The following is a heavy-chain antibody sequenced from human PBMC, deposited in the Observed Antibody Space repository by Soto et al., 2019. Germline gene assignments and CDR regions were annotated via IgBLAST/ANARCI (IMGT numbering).Heavy chain of an antibody. CDR1: GFTFSSYG. CDR2: IWYDGSNK. D-gene: IGHD5-12*01. V-gene: IGHV3-33*01. Sequence: GGSLRLSCAASGFTFSSYGMHWVRQAPGKGLEWVAVIWYDGSNKYYADSVKGRFTISRDNSKNTLYLQMNSLRAEDTAVYCCARDFENDSGYSNYYYYGMDVWGQGTTVTVSS. J-gene: IGHJ6*02. CDR3: ARDFENDSGYSNYYYYGMDV.